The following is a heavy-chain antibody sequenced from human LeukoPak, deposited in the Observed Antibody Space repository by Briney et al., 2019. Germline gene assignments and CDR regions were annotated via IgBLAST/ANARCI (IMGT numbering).Heavy chain of an antibody. J-gene: IGHJ4*02. CDR2: INPNSGGT. D-gene: IGHD1-1*01. CDR1: GYTFTGYY. CDR3: ARDVQLERLLH. V-gene: IGHV1-2*02. Sequence: ASVKVSCKASGYTFTGYYIHWVRQAPGQGLEWTGWINPNSGGTNYAQKFQGRVTMTRDTSISTVYMELSRLRSDDTAVYYCARDVQLERLLHWGQGTLVTVSS.